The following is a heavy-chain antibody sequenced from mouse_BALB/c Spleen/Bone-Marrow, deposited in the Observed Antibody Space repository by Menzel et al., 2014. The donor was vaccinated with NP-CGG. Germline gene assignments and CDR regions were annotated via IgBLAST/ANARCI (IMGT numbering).Heavy chain of an antibody. V-gene: IGHV2-9*02. CDR3: ARAHYDYVLFDY. D-gene: IGHD2-4*01. J-gene: IGHJ2*01. Sequence: QVQLKESGPGLVAPSQSLSITCTVPGFSLTTYGVHWVRRPPGKGLEWLGVIWAGGSTNYNSALMSRLSISKDSSKSQVFLKMNSLQTDDTAMYYCARAHYDYVLFDYWGQGTTLTVSS. CDR1: GFSLTTYG. CDR2: IWAGGST.